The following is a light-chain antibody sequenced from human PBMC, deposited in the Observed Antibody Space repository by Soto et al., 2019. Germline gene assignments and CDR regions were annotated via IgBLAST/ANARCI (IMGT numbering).Light chain of an antibody. Sequence: DIQMTQSPSTLSASVGDRVTITCRASQSIRSYLAWYQQQPGKAPKVLIYGASSLESGVPSRFSGSGSGTEFTLTISSLQPDDFATYYCQKYNSYSTFGQGTKVDIK. CDR2: GAS. V-gene: IGKV1-5*01. CDR1: QSIRSY. CDR3: QKYNSYST. J-gene: IGKJ1*01.